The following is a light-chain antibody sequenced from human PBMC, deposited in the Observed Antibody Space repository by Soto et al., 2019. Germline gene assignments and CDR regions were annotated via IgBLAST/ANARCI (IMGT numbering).Light chain of an antibody. CDR2: LAS. V-gene: IGKV2-28*01. CDR1: QSLLYVNGYTY. Sequence: DIVLTQSPLFLAVTPGEPASISCRSSQSLLYVNGYTYLEWYLQKPGQSPQLLISLASNRASGVPDRFSGSGSGTDFTLKISRVEAEDVGVYYGMQGLQSDALTFGGGTRVEIK. J-gene: IGKJ4*01. CDR3: MQGLQSDALT.